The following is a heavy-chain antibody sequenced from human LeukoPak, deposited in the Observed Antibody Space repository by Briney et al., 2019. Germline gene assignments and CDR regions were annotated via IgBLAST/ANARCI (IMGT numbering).Heavy chain of an antibody. Sequence: SETLSLTCTVSGGSISSSSYYWGWIRQPPGKGLEWIGSIYYSGSTYYNPSLKSRVTISVDTSKNQFSLKLSSVTAADTAVYYCARAGYSSRRNDYWGQGTLVTVPS. CDR1: GGSISSSSYY. J-gene: IGHJ4*02. V-gene: IGHV4-39*07. D-gene: IGHD6-13*01. CDR3: ARAGYSSRRNDY. CDR2: IYYSGST.